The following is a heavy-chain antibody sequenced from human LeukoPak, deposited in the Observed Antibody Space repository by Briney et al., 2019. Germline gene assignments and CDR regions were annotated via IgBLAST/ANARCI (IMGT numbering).Heavy chain of an antibody. CDR3: ARQLCSTTCYGADY. CDR2: IYPGDSDT. J-gene: IGHJ4*02. V-gene: IGHV5-51*01. CDR1: GYTFSTYW. Sequence: GDSLKISCKGSGYTFSTYWIGWVRQMPGKGLEWMGTIYPGDSDTTYSPPFQGQVTISADKSISTAYLQWSSLKASDTAMYYCARQLCSTTCYGADYWGQGTLVTVSS. D-gene: IGHD2-2*01.